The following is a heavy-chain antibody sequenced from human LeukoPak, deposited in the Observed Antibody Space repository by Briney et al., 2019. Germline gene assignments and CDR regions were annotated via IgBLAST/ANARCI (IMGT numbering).Heavy chain of an antibody. D-gene: IGHD3-10*01. V-gene: IGHV1-18*01. CDR2: ISAYNTNT. Sequence: ASVKVSCKASGYTFSNYGLTWVRQAPGQGLEWMAWISAYNTNTNYAQKFQGRVTMTEDTSTDTAYMELRSLRSDDTAVYYCARRSRALGFDLDYWGQGTLVTVSS. J-gene: IGHJ4*02. CDR1: GYTFSNYG. CDR3: ARRSRALGFDLDY.